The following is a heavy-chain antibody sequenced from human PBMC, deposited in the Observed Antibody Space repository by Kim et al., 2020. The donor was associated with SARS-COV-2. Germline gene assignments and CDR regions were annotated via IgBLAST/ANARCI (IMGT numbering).Heavy chain of an antibody. D-gene: IGHD3-22*01. V-gene: IGHV3-7*03. J-gene: IGHJ4*02. Sequence: GGSLRLSCAASGFTFSSYWMSWVRQAPGKGLEWVANIKQDGSEKYYVDSVKGRFTISRDNAKNSLYLQMNSLRAEDTAVYYCARDLYHYDSSGYYWGQGTLVTVSS. CDR2: IKQDGSEK. CDR3: ARDLYHYDSSGYY. CDR1: GFTFSSYW.